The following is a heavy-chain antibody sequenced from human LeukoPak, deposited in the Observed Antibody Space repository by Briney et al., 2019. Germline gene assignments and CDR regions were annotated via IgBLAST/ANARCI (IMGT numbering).Heavy chain of an antibody. CDR1: GFTVSSNY. V-gene: IGHV3-53*01. Sequence: PGGSLRLSCAASGFTVSSNYMTWVRQAPGKGLEWVSVIHKNAITYYADTVKGRFTISRDNSKNMLYLQMNSLRAEDTAVYYCGRSLRVRGVPDYMDVWGKGTTVIISS. CDR3: GRSLRVRGVPDYMDV. D-gene: IGHD3-10*02. CDR2: IHKNAIT. J-gene: IGHJ6*03.